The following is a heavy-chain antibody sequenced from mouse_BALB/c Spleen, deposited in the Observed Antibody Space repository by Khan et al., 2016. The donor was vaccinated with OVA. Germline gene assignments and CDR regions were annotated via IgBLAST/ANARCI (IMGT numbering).Heavy chain of an antibody. Sequence: QVQLKESGPELVRPGASVKMSCKATGYTFTSFWIHWVKQRPGQGLEWIGMIDPSKSETRLNQKFKDKATLNVDKSSNTAYMQLSRLTSEDSAVXYCARGGYGSPFAYWGQGTLVTVSA. CDR1: GYTFTSFW. CDR3: ARGGYGSPFAY. J-gene: IGHJ3*01. CDR2: IDPSKSET. V-gene: IGHV1S127*01. D-gene: IGHD1-1*01.